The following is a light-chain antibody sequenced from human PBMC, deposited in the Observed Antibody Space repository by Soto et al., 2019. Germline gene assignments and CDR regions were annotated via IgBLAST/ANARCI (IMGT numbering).Light chain of an antibody. CDR3: SSFSSTSTIV. J-gene: IGLJ2*01. CDR2: EVS. Sequence: QSALTRPASVSGSPGQSITISCIGSSSDVGGYNYVSWYQHHPGRVPKPMIFEVSDRPSGVSSRFSGSKSGNTAYLTISGLQAEDEADYYCSSFSSTSTIVFGGGTKLTVL. CDR1: SSDVGGYNY. V-gene: IGLV2-14*01.